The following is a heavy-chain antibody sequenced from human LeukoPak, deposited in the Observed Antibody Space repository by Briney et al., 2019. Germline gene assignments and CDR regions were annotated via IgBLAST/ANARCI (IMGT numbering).Heavy chain of an antibody. CDR1: GGSISSGSYY. J-gene: IGHJ3*02. D-gene: IGHD1-7*01. CDR3: ARDYLVGTTRWDAFDI. V-gene: IGHV4-61*02. Sequence: SQTLSLTCTVSGGSISSGSYYWSWIRQPAGKGLEWIGRIYTSGSTNYNPSLKSRVTISVDTSKNQFSLKLSSVTAADTAVYYCARDYLVGTTRWDAFDIWGQGTMVTVSS. CDR2: IYTSGST.